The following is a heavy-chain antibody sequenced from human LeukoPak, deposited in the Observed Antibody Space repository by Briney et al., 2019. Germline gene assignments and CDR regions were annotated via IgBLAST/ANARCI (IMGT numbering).Heavy chain of an antibody. V-gene: IGHV3-74*01. CDR1: GFIFSSYW. D-gene: IGHD2-2*01. Sequence: GGSLRLSCVASGFIFSSYWMNWVRQAPGKGLVWVSRINSDGSSTSYADSVKGRFTISRDNAKNTLFLQMNSLRAEDTAVYYCARGPGAFDIWGQGTMVTVSS. CDR3: ARGPGAFDI. CDR2: INSDGSST. J-gene: IGHJ3*02.